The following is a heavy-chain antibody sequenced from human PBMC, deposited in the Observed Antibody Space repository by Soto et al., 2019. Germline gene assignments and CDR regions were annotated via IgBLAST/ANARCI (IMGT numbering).Heavy chain of an antibody. V-gene: IGHV3-30*18. CDR1: GFDFSTFG. D-gene: IGHD2-15*01. CDR2: TSYDGGHK. Sequence: QVQLVESGGGVVQPGRSLRLSCAASGFDFSTFGMHWVRQAPGKGLDWVAVTSYDGGHKYYADSVKGRFTISRDNSKNTLYVQMNSLRVEDTAVYYCAKAPAPATDGNTYWYFDLWGRGTQVTVSS. J-gene: IGHJ2*01. CDR3: AKAPAPATDGNTYWYFDL.